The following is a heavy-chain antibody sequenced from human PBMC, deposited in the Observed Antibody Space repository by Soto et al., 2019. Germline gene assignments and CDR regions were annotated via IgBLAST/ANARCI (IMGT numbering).Heavy chain of an antibody. CDR2: ISWDGGST. CDR3: AKDAISGSHYYYGMDV. J-gene: IGHJ6*02. Sequence: GGSLRLSCAASGFTFDDYTMHWVRQAPGKGLEWVSLISWDGGSTYYADSVKGRFTISRDNSKNSLYLQMNSLRTEDTALYYCAKDAISGSHYYYGMDVWGQGTTVTVSS. D-gene: IGHD3-10*01. CDR1: GFTFDDYT. V-gene: IGHV3-43*01.